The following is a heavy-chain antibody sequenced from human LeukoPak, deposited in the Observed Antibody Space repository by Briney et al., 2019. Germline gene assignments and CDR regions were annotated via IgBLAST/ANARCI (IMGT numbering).Heavy chain of an antibody. CDR1: GGSISIYY. Sequence: PSETLSLTCTVSGGSISIYYWSWIRHPPAKGLEWIGYIYYSGSTYYNPSLKSRVPISVATSKNQFSLKLSSVPAADRAVYFCARHMGSGYDRTGFDPWGQGTLVTVPS. CDR3: ARHMGSGYDRTGFDP. CDR2: IYYSGST. J-gene: IGHJ5*02. V-gene: IGHV4-59*08. D-gene: IGHD5-12*01.